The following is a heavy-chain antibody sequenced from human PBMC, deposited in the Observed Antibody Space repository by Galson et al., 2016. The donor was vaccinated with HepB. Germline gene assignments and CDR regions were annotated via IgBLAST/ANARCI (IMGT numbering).Heavy chain of an antibody. CDR3: VRGQWLENYFDY. J-gene: IGHJ4*02. Sequence: SLRLSCAGSGFHFGSHGMHWVRQAPGKGLEWVALIWYDGTNKYYADSVRGRFTISRDNSRSTMFLQMNSLRAEDTAVYYCVRGQWLENYFDYWGQGTLVTVSS. CDR1: GFHFGSHG. CDR2: IWYDGTNK. D-gene: IGHD6-19*01. V-gene: IGHV3-33*01.